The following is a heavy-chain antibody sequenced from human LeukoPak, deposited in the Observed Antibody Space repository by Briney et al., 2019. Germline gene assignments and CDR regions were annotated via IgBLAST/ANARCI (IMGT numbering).Heavy chain of an antibody. Sequence: GGSLRLSCAASGFIFSSYGMHWVRQAPGKGLEWVAFVWYDGSSKYYADSVKGRFTISRDNSKNTLYLQMNSLKVEDTGAYFCAGDRGDHYYLDCWGQGTLVTVSS. V-gene: IGHV3-33*01. CDR1: GFIFSSYG. CDR3: AGDRGDHYYLDC. J-gene: IGHJ4*02. CDR2: VWYDGSSK. D-gene: IGHD4-17*01.